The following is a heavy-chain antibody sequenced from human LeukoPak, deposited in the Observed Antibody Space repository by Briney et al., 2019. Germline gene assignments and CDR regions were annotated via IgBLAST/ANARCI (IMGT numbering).Heavy chain of an antibody. J-gene: IGHJ4*02. CDR3: ARDGRWEANPYYFDY. CDR2: IGNSDGRT. CDR1: GFTFTTYA. Sequence: GGSLRLSCAASGFTFTTYAMNWVRQAPGKGLEWLADIGNSDGRTYYADSVKGRFTISRDNSKNTLYLQMNGLRAEDTAVYYCARDGRWEANPYYFDYWGQGTLVTVSS. D-gene: IGHD1-26*01. V-gene: IGHV3-23*01.